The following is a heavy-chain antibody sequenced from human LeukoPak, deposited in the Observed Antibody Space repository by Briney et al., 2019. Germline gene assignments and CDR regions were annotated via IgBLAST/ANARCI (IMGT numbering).Heavy chain of an antibody. CDR1: GYTFTSYG. Sequence: ASVKVSCKASGYTFTSYGISWVRQAPGQGLEWMGWISAYNGNTNHAQKLQGRVTMTTDTSTSTAYMELRSLRSDDTAVYYCARGSYRFGAVADQDYWGQGTLVTVSS. J-gene: IGHJ4*02. V-gene: IGHV1-18*01. CDR3: ARGSYRFGAVADQDY. CDR2: ISAYNGNT. D-gene: IGHD6-19*01.